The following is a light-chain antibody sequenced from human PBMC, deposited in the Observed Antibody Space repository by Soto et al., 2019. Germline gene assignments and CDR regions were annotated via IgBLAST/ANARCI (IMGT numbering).Light chain of an antibody. Sequence: QSALTQPASVSGSPGQSITISCTGTSSDIGGYNTVSWYQQHPGKVPKLMIYEVSNRPSGVSNRFSGSRSGNTASLTISGLQAEDEADYYCSSYASSSPYVFGTGTKVTVL. CDR2: EVS. J-gene: IGLJ1*01. CDR3: SSYASSSPYV. CDR1: SSDIGGYNT. V-gene: IGLV2-14*01.